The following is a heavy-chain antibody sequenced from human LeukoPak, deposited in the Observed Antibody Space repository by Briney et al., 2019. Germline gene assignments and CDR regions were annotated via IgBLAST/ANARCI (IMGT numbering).Heavy chain of an antibody. J-gene: IGHJ3*02. CDR2: ISYDGSNK. CDR3: ARDPDYGAHRGAFDI. D-gene: IGHD4-17*01. Sequence: GGSLRLSCAASGFTFSSYAMNWVRQAPGKGLEWVAVISYDGSNKYYADSVKGRFTISRDNSKNTLYLQMNSLRAEDTAVYYCARDPDYGAHRGAFDIWGQRTMVTVSS. V-gene: IGHV3-30-3*01. CDR1: GFTFSSYA.